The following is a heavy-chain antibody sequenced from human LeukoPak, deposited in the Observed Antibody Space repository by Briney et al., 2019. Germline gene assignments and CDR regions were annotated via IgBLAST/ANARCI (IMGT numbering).Heavy chain of an antibody. D-gene: IGHD3-22*01. CDR2: IYYSGST. J-gene: IGHJ3*02. CDR3: ARGWKRIKSYYYDSSGHPTYAFDI. Sequence: SETLSLTRTVSGGSISSYYWSWIRQPPGKGLEWIGYIYYSGSTNYNPSLKSRVTISVDTSKNQFSLKLSSVTAAGTAVYYCARGWKRIKSYYYDSSGHPTYAFDIWGQGTMVTVSS. CDR1: GGSISSYY. V-gene: IGHV4-59*01.